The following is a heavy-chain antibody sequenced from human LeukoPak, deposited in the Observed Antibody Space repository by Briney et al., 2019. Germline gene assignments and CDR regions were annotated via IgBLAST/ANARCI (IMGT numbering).Heavy chain of an antibody. CDR3: ARGKEMTAVAGYYSFDY. D-gene: IGHD6-19*01. J-gene: IGHJ4*02. V-gene: IGHV4-4*07. CDR1: GASITGYY. Sequence: SETLSLTCTVSGASITGYYWSWIRQPAGRGLEWIGRIYSSGSTYYNPSLMSRVTISLDTSNNQFSLRVTSVTAADTAVYYCARGKEMTAVAGYYSFDYWGQGTLVSISS. CDR2: IYSSGST.